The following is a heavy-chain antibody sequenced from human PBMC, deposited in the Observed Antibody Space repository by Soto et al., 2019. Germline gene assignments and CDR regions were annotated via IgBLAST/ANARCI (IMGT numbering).Heavy chain of an antibody. J-gene: IGHJ4*02. CDR1: GFTFSRVS. V-gene: IGHV3-21*01. Sequence: GGSLRLSCEASGFTFSRVSMNWVRQVPGKGLEWVASISSGSPDTWYADSVKVRIIIPRDNAEHSLFLHMNTLRPEDTAMYYLGRVAHWGPGTQVTVSA. CDR3: GRVAH. CDR2: ISSGSPDT.